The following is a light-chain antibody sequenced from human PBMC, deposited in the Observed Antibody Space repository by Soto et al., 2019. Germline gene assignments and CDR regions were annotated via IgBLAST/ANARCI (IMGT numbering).Light chain of an antibody. CDR2: AAS. V-gene: IGKV1-9*01. Sequence: IPLTQSPSSLSASIGDRVTITCRASQGISSFLAWYQQKPGKAPKLLIYAASTLQSGIPSRFSGSGSGTDITLTISSLPAEDFATYYCQQLNIDSYPITFGQGTRLEIK. CDR1: QGISSF. CDR3: QQLNIDSYPIT. J-gene: IGKJ5*01.